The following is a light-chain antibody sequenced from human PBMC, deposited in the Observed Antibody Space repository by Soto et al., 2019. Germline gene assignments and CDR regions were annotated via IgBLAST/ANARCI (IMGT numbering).Light chain of an antibody. V-gene: IGKV1-5*01. CDR3: QQYNSYSWT. CDR1: QSISSW. CDR2: DAS. J-gene: IGKJ1*01. Sequence: DIQMSQSPVTLSTSGGDRVTITCRASQSISSWLAWYQQKPGKAPKLLIYDASSLESGVPSRFSGSGSGTEFTLTISSLQPDDFATYYCQQYNSYSWTFGQGTKVDIK.